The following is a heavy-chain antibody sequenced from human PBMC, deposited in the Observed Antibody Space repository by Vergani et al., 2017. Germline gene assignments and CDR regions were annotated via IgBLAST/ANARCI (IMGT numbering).Heavy chain of an antibody. V-gene: IGHV3-15*01. CDR1: GFTFSNAW. D-gene: IGHD2-2*01. CDR2: IKSKTDGGTT. Sequence: EVQLVESGGGLVKPGGSLRLSCAASGFTFSNAWMSWVRQAPGKGLEWVGRIKSKTDGGTTDYAAPVKGRFTISRDDSKNTLYLQMNSLKTEDTAVYYCTFGKCSSTSCYGHYYYYYGMDVWGQGTTVTVSS. J-gene: IGHJ6*02. CDR3: TFGKCSSTSCYGHYYYYYGMDV.